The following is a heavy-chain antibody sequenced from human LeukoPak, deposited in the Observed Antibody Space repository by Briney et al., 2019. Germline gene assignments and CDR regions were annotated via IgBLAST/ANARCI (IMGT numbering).Heavy chain of an antibody. CDR3: ANLEGYCSGGSCCLRDAFDI. V-gene: IGHV3-30*18. D-gene: IGHD2-15*01. CDR2: ISYDGSNK. J-gene: IGHJ3*02. Sequence: GGSLRLSCAASGFTLSSYGMHWVRQAPGKGLEWVAVISYDGSNKYYADSVKGRFTISRDNSKNTLYLQMNSLRAEDTAVYYSANLEGYCSGGSCCLRDAFDIWGQGTMVTVSS. CDR1: GFTLSSYG.